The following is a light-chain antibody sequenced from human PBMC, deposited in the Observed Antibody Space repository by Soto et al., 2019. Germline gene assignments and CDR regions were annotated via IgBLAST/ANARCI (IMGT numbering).Light chain of an antibody. CDR2: AAS. J-gene: IGKJ1*01. V-gene: IGKV1-39*01. CDR3: QQSYITSYT. CDR1: QNISTY. Sequence: DIQMTQSPSSLSASVGDRVTITCRASQNISTYLNWYQQKSGQAPQLLIYAASSLQGGVPSRFSGSGSGTDFILTINSLKPEDFATYYCQQSYITSYTFGQGTKVDIK.